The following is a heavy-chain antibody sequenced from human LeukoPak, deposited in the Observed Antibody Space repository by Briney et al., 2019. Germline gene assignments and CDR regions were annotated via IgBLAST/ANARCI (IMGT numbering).Heavy chain of an antibody. CDR1: GGSISSYY. J-gene: IGHJ6*03. D-gene: IGHD2-2*02. Sequence: PSETLSLTCTVSGGSISSYYWSWIRQPPGKGLEWIGYIYYSGSTNYNPSLKGRVTMSVDTSKNQFSLRLISVTAADTAVYYCARIGVATAILDYYYYKDVWGKGTTVTVSS. CDR2: IYYSGST. CDR3: ARIGVATAILDYYYYKDV. V-gene: IGHV4-59*01.